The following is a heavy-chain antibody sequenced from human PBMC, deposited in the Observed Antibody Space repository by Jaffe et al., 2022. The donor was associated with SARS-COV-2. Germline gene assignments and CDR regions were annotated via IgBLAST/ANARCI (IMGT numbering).Heavy chain of an antibody. D-gene: IGHD2-8*01. J-gene: IGHJ5*02. CDR3: ARAGYAGATPKDWFDP. Sequence: QVQLVQSGAEVKKPGSSVKVSCKASGGTFSSYTISWVRQAPGQGLEWMGRIIPILGIANYAQKFQGRVTITADKSTSTAYMELSSLRSEDTAVYYCARAGYAGATPKDWFDPWGQGTLVTVSS. CDR1: GGTFSSYT. V-gene: IGHV1-69*02. CDR2: IIPILGIA.